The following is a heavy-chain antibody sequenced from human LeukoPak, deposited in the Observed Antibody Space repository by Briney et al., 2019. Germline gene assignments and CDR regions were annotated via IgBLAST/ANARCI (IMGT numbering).Heavy chain of an antibody. CDR1: GFTFRAYW. CDR3: ARAVTSTEGY. V-gene: IGHV3-7*03. J-gene: IGHJ4*02. Sequence: GGSLRLSCAASGFTFRAYWMTWVGQATGKGLEWVASIKEDGSKKYYMDSVKGRFTISRDNAQKSLYLEMNILRVEDTAVYYCARAVTSTEGYWGQGTLVTVSS. CDR2: IKEDGSKK.